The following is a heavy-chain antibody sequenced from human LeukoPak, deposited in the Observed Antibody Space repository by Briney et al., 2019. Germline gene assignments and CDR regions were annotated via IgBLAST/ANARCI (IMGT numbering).Heavy chain of an antibody. CDR2: ISAYNGNT. D-gene: IGHD3-3*01. CDR1: GYTFTSYG. J-gene: IGHJ6*02. CDR3: ARDAPRLKIRIFPESKNYGMDV. Sequence: ASVKVSCKASGYTFTSYGISWVRQAPGQGLEWMGWISAYNGNTNYAQKLQGRVTMTTDTSTSTAYMELRSLRSDDTAVYYCARDAPRLKIRIFPESKNYGMDVWGQGTTVTVSS. V-gene: IGHV1-18*01.